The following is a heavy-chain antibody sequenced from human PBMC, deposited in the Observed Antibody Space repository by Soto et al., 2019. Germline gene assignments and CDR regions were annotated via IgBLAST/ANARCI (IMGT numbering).Heavy chain of an antibody. J-gene: IGHJ5*02. V-gene: IGHV5-51*01. CDR2: IYPGDSDT. CDR3: ARQFRLGYCSSTSCYDLFWFDP. Sequence: GESLKISCKGSGYSSTSYWIGWVRQMPGKGLEWMGIIYPGDSDTRYSPSFQGQVTISADKSISTAYLQWSSLKASDTAMYYCARQFRLGYCSSTSCYDLFWFDPRGQGTLVTVSS. CDR1: GYSSTSYW. D-gene: IGHD2-2*01.